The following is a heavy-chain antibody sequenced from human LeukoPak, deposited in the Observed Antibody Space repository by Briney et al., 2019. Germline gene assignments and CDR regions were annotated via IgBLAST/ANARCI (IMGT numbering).Heavy chain of an antibody. CDR1: GFTVSSNS. D-gene: IGHD4/OR15-4a*01. CDR3: ARRAGAYSHPYDY. V-gene: IGHV3-53*01. J-gene: IGHJ4*02. Sequence: GGSLRLSCTVSGFTVSSNSMSWVRQAPGKGPEWVSFIYSDNTHYSDSVKGRFTISRDNSKNTLYLQMNSLRAEDTAVYYCARRAGAYSHPYDYWGQGTLVTVSS. CDR2: IYSDNT.